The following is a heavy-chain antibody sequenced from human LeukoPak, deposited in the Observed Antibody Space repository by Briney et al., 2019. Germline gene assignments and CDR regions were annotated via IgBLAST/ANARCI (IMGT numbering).Heavy chain of an antibody. Sequence: GGSLRLSCAASGFTFNTYGMSWVRQAPGKGLEWVSGISGSGGAIYYADSVKGRFTISRDNAKNSLYLQMNTLRAEDAAVYYCAREGDGYKGVYAFDVWGQGTLVTVSS. D-gene: IGHD5-24*01. V-gene: IGHV3-23*01. J-gene: IGHJ3*01. CDR1: GFTFNTYG. CDR2: ISGSGGAI. CDR3: AREGDGYKGVYAFDV.